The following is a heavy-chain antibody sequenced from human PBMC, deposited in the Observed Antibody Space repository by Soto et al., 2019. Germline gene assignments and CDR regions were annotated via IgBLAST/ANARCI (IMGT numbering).Heavy chain of an antibody. J-gene: IGHJ4*02. D-gene: IGHD3-22*01. CDR2: IRSKAYGGTT. CDR3: TKVVVGTHFDY. CDR1: GDSIVGDDW. V-gene: IGHV3-49*04. Sequence: LSLTCAVSGDSIVGDDWWNWVRQPPGKGLEWVGFIRSKAYGGTTEYAASVKGRFTISRDDSKSIAYLQMNSLKTEDTAVYYCTKVVVGTHFDYWGQGTQVTVSS.